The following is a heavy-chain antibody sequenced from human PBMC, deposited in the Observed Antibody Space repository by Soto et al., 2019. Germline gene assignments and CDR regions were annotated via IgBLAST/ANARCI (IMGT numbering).Heavy chain of an antibody. J-gene: IGHJ4*02. CDR3: ARVGSNYYDSSGYLF. CDR2: ISSSSSYI. Sequence: EVQLLESGGGLVQPGGSLRLSCAASGFTFSSYSMNWVRQAPGKGLEWVSSISSSSSYIYYADSVKGRFTISRDNAKNSLYLQMNSLRAEDTAVYYCARVGSNYYDSSGYLFWGQGTLVTVSS. V-gene: IGHV3-21*01. D-gene: IGHD3-22*01. CDR1: GFTFSSYS.